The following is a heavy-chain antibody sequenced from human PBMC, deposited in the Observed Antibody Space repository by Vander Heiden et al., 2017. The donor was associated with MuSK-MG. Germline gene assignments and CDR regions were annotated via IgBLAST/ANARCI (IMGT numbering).Heavy chain of an antibody. Sequence: QVQLQESGPGLVKPSQTLSLTCTVSGGSISSGDYYWSWIRQPPGKGLEWIGYIYYSGSTYYNPSLKCRVTISVDTSKNQFSLKLSSVTAADTAVYYCARVSVGSGYYYGMDVWGQGTTVTVSS. V-gene: IGHV4-30-4*01. J-gene: IGHJ6*02. CDR2: IYYSGST. CDR1: GGSISSGDYY. D-gene: IGHD1-26*01. CDR3: ARVSVGSGYYYGMDV.